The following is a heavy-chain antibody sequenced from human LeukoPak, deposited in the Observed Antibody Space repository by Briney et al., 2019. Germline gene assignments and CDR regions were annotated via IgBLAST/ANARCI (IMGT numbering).Heavy chain of an antibody. CDR2: IRSKANSYAT. Sequence: GGSLRLSCAASGFTFSGSAMHWVRQASGKGLEWVGRIRSKANSYATAYAASVKGTFTISRDDSKNTAYLQMNSLKTEDTAVYYCTRHTPGDAFDIWGQGTMVTVSS. CDR1: GFTFSGSA. CDR3: TRHTPGDAFDI. V-gene: IGHV3-73*01. D-gene: IGHD3-16*01. J-gene: IGHJ3*02.